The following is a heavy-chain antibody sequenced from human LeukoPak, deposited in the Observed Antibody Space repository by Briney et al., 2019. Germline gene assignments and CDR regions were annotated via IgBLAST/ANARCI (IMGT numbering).Heavy chain of an antibody. V-gene: IGHV4-39*07. CDR3: ARGITISDTPFDY. CDR1: GGSVSSSSHY. Sequence: PSETLSLTCTVSGGSVSSSSHYWGWIRQPPGKGLEWIGSMYYRGSTYHNPSLKSRVTISVDTSKNQFSLKLSSVTAADTAVYYCARGITISDTPFDYWGQGTLVTVSS. CDR2: MYYRGST. J-gene: IGHJ4*02. D-gene: IGHD3-3*01.